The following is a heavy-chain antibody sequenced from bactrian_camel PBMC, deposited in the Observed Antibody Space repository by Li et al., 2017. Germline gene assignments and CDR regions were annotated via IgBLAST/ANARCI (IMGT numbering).Heavy chain of an antibody. J-gene: IGHJ4*01. V-gene: IGHV3-1*01. Sequence: VQLVESGGGLVQPGGSLRLSCAASGFTFDDYAMGWIRQAPGKGLEWVSAINWSGHNTNYADSMKGRFAISRDNATNTVYLQMNSLKPEDTAVYYCVCLVGRPLHHQGTQVTVS. CDR2: INWSGHNT. CDR1: GFTFDDYA. D-gene: IGHD2*01.